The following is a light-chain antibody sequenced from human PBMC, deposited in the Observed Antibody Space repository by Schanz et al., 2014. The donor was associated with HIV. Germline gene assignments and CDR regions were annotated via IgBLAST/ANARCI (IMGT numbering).Light chain of an antibody. CDR2: ENN. J-gene: IGLJ3*02. V-gene: IGLV6-57*04. Sequence: NFMLTQPHSVSESPGKTVIISCTRSSGSIASAYVQWYQQRPGSAPTTVIYENNQRPSGVPDRFSGSIDSSSNSASLTISGLETEDEADYYCQSYDNFNWEFGGGTKVTVL. CDR1: SGSIASAY. CDR3: QSYDNFNWE.